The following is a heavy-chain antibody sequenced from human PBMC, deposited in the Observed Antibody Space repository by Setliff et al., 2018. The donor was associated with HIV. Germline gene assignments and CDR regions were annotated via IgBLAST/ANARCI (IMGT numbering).Heavy chain of an antibody. CDR1: GYSFATYW. J-gene: IGHJ4*02. D-gene: IGHD1-1*01. CDR2: LYPGDSDI. V-gene: IGHV5-51*01. Sequence: PGESLKISCKASGYSFATYWIGWVRQMPGKGLDWMGILYPGDSDIRYNPSFQGQVTISADKSINTAYLQWSSLKASDTAMYYCARQDSHWPPDYWGQGTLVTVTS. CDR3: ARQDSHWPPDY.